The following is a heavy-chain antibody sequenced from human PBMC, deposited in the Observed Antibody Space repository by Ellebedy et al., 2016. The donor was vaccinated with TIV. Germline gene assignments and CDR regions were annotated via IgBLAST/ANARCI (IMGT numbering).Heavy chain of an antibody. CDR1: GGSISSYY. V-gene: IGHV4-59*08. CDR2: IYYSGST. CDR3: ARHAGGPFDY. Sequence: MPSETLSLTCTVSGGSISSYYWSWIRQPPGKGLEWIGYIYYSGSTNYNPSLKSRVTISVDTSKNQFSLKLSSVTAADTAVYYCARHAGGPFDYWGQGTLVTVSS. J-gene: IGHJ4*02.